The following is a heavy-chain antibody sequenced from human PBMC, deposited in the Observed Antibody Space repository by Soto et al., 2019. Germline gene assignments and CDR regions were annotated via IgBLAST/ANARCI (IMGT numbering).Heavy chain of an antibody. V-gene: IGHV4-59*01. CDR3: ARDQGYGSGTVNAFDI. Sequence: SETLSLTCTVSGGSISSYYWSWIRQPPGKGLEWIGYIYYSGSTNYNPSLKSRVTISVDTSKNQFSLKLSSVTAADTAVYYCARDQGYGSGTVNAFDIWGQGTMVTVSS. CDR1: GGSISSYY. CDR2: IYYSGST. J-gene: IGHJ3*02. D-gene: IGHD3-10*01.